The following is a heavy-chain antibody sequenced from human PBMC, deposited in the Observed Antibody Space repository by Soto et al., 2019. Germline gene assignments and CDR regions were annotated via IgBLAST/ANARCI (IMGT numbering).Heavy chain of an antibody. CDR3: ARDSVGQLRLTVVVTAIPSGPY. CDR2: INPSDGST. J-gene: IGHJ4*02. D-gene: IGHD2-21*02. V-gene: IGHV1-46*01. CDR1: GYTFTRYY. Sequence: GASVKVSCKASGYTFTRYYMHWVRQAPGQGLEWMGVINPSDGSTTYAQKFQGRVTMTRDTSMSTVYVELSSLRSEDTAVYYCARDSVGQLRLTVVVTAIPSGPYWGQGTLVTVSS.